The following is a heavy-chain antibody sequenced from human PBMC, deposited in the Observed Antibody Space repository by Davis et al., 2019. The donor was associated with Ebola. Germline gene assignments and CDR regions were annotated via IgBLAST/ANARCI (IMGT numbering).Heavy chain of an antibody. Sequence: GGSLRLSCAASGFTFDDYAMHWVRQAPGKGLEWVSLISGDGGSTYYADSVKGRFTISRDNAKNSLYLQMNSLRAEDTAVYYCARPGRSGYDPPPYYYDREAYYGMDVWGQGTTVTVSS. V-gene: IGHV3-43*02. CDR2: ISGDGGST. CDR1: GFTFDDYA. J-gene: IGHJ6*02. CDR3: ARPGRSGYDPPPYYYDREAYYGMDV. D-gene: IGHD3-22*01.